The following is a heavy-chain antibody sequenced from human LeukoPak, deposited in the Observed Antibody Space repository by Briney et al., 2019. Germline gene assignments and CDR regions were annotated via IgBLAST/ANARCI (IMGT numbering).Heavy chain of an antibody. CDR3: ARVAIWYGDYYYYYMDV. D-gene: IGHD3-10*01. CDR1: GYTFTSYD. Sequence: ASVKVSCKASGYTFTSYDINWVRQATGQGLEWMGWMNPNGGNTGYAQKFQGRVTITRNTSISTAYMELSSLRSEDTAVYYCARVAIWYGDYYYYYMDVWGKGTTVTVSS. V-gene: IGHV1-8*03. CDR2: MNPNGGNT. J-gene: IGHJ6*03.